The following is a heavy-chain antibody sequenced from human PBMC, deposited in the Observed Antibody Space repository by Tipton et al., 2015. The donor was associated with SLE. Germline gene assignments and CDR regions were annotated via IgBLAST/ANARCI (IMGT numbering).Heavy chain of an antibody. J-gene: IGHJ4*02. Sequence: LRLSCTVSGGSISSSDYSWGWIRQPPGKGLEWIGGIYYSGSTFYNPSLKSRVTISVDTSKNQFSLKLSSVTAADTAVYYCARSYSGSYYYFDYWGQGTLVTVSS. CDR3: ARSYSGSYYYFDY. CDR1: GGSISSSDYS. CDR2: IYYSGST. V-gene: IGHV4-39*07. D-gene: IGHD1-26*01.